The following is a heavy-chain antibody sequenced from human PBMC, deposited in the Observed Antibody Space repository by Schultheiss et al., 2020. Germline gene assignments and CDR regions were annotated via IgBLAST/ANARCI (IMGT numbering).Heavy chain of an antibody. CDR2: INPNSGGT. CDR3: ATALRVKKDIVVVPAAIRNAFDI. D-gene: IGHD2-2*02. Sequence: ASVTVSCKASGYTFTGYYMHWVRQAPGQGLEWMGWINPNSGGTNYAQKFQGWVTMTRDTSISTAYMELSRLRSDDTAVYYCATALRVKKDIVVVPAAIRNAFDIWGQGTMV. J-gene: IGHJ3*02. V-gene: IGHV1-2*04. CDR1: GYTFTGYY.